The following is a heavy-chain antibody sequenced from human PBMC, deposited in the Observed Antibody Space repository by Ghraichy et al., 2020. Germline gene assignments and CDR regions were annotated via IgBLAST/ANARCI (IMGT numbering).Heavy chain of an antibody. V-gene: IGHV4-4*07. CDR3: VRETYNSGWVDY. CDR1: GGSISSYY. D-gene: IGHD6-19*01. Sequence: SQTLSLTCSVSGGSISSYYWSWIRQPAGQGLEWIGRIYTRGSTTYNPSLESRVAMSGDTSKNQFSLKLSSVTAADTAVYYCVRETYNSGWVDYWGQGTLVTVSS. CDR2: IYTRGST. J-gene: IGHJ4*02.